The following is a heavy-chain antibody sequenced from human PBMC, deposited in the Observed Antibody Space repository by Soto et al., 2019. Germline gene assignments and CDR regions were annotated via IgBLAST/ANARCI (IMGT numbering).Heavy chain of an antibody. Sequence: HPGGSLRLSCAASGLTFINYAMSWVRQAPGKGLEWVSTISTSGDATYYADSVKGRFSISRDNSKSTLYLQMNSLRAEDTATYYCATGQLADYFDYWGQGTLVTVSS. J-gene: IGHJ4*02. CDR3: ATGQLADYFDY. D-gene: IGHD6-13*01. CDR1: GLTFINYA. CDR2: ISTSGDAT. V-gene: IGHV3-23*01.